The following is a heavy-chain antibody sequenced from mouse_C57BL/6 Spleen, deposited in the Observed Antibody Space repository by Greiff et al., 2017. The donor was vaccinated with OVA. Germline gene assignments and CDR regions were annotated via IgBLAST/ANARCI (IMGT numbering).Heavy chain of an antibody. CDR1: GYSFTGYF. CDR3: ALNREYFDY. CDR2: INPYNGDT. Sequence: LVESGPELVKPGDSVKISCKASGYSFTGYFMNWVMQSHGKSLEWIGRINPYNGDTFYNQKFKGKATLTVDKSSSTAHMELRSLTSEDSAVYYCALNREYFDYWGQGTTLTVSS. J-gene: IGHJ2*01. V-gene: IGHV1-20*01.